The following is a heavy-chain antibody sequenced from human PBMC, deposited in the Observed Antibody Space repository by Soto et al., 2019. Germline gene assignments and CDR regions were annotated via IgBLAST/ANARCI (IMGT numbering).Heavy chain of an antibody. J-gene: IGHJ5*02. D-gene: IGHD2-8*02. CDR1: GGSISSSNW. CDR2: IYHSGST. CDR3: ASGGRVVYPHWFDP. Sequence: QVQLQESGPGLVKPSGTLSLTCAVSGGSISSSNWWSWVRQPPGKGLEWIGDIYHSGSTNYNPSLKSRVTRSVDKAKNQFSLKLSSVTAADTAVYYCASGGRVVYPHWFDPWGQGTLVTVSS. V-gene: IGHV4-4*02.